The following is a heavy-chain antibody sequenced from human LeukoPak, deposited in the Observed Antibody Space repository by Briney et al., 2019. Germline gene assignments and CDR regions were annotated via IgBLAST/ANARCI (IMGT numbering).Heavy chain of an antibody. J-gene: IGHJ4*02. CDR2: INTEGTVT. D-gene: IGHD6-19*01. CDR3: ATKQWLAPPPDS. V-gene: IGHV3-74*01. CDR1: GFNLTVYE. Sequence: GGSLRLSCAVSGFNLTVYEIIWVRQAPGKGLESVSRINTEGTVTTYADSVKGRFTVSRDNADNTMFLQMNSVRDEDTAVYYCATKQWLAPPPDSWGQGTPVTVPS.